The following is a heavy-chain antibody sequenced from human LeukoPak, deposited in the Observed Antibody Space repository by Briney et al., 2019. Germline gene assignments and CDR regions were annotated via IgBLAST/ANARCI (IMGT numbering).Heavy chain of an antibody. V-gene: IGHV4-30-4*01. Sequence: PSETLSLTCTVSGVSISSGDYYWSWIRQSPGKGLEWIGYIYYSGSTYYNPSLKSRLTISVDTSKNQFSLKLSSVTGADTAVYYCARKTSGIAALGGDLAYWGQGTLVTVSS. CDR2: IYYSGST. CDR3: ARKTSGIAALGGDLAY. J-gene: IGHJ4*02. CDR1: GVSISSGDYY. D-gene: IGHD6-13*01.